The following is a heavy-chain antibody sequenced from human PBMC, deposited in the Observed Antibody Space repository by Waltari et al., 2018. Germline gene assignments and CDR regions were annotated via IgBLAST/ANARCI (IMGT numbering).Heavy chain of an antibody. D-gene: IGHD3-16*01. J-gene: IGHJ4*02. Sequence: QVQLVQSGAEVKKPGSSMKVSCRTSEDTFISYTINWVRQAPGQGLEWMGRIIPMLDAPNYAQKFQGRLTIAADKSTNTAYMELTSLTSEDTAVYFCARGVSVAPFDYWGQGTLVTVSS. CDR1: EDTFISYT. CDR2: IIPMLDAP. CDR3: ARGVSVAPFDY. V-gene: IGHV1-69*08.